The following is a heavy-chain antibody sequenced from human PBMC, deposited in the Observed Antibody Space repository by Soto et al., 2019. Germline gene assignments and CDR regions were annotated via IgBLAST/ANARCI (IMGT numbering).Heavy chain of an antibody. CDR3: ARDPLGVGATTLRYFDY. D-gene: IGHD1-26*01. Sequence: GASVKVSCKASGGTFSSYAISWVRQAPGQGLEWMGGIIPIFGTANYAQKFQGRVTITADESTSTAYMELSSLRSEDTAVYYCARDPLGVGATTLRYFDYWGQGTLVTVSS. CDR2: IIPIFGTA. CDR1: GGTFSSYA. V-gene: IGHV1-69*13. J-gene: IGHJ4*02.